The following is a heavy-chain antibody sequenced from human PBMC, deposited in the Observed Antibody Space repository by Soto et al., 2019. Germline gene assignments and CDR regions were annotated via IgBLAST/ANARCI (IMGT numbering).Heavy chain of an antibody. Sequence: GGSLRLSCAASGFTFDDYAMHWVRQAPGKGLEWVSGISWNSGSKGYADSVKGRFTISRDNAKNSLCLQMNSLRAEDTALYYCAKDLRYCTNGVCYTTNDAFDIWGQGTMVTVSS. V-gene: IGHV3-9*01. CDR2: ISWNSGSK. CDR3: AKDLRYCTNGVCYTTNDAFDI. CDR1: GFTFDDYA. D-gene: IGHD2-8*01. J-gene: IGHJ3*02.